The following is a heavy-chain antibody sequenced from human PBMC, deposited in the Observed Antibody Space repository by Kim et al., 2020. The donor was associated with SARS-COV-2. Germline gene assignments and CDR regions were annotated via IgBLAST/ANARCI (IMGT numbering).Heavy chain of an antibody. CDR2: ISGNGVNK. D-gene: IGHD3-22*01. CDR3: AKVVVMDGYNYFYYYGTDV. CDR1: GFTFDTYA. J-gene: IGHJ6*02. Sequence: GGSLRLSCVASGFTFDTYAMSWVRQAPGKGLEWVSVISGNGVNKFYADSVRGRFTISRDNSKNTLYLQMNSLRDEDTALYYCAKVVVMDGYNYFYYYGTDVGGQGTAVTVSS. V-gene: IGHV3-23*01.